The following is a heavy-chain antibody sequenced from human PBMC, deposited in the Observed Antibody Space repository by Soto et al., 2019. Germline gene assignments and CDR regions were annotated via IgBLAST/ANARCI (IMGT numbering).Heavy chain of an antibody. CDR3: ARPGYSSSTSCYFDY. V-gene: IGHV5-51*01. J-gene: IGHJ4*02. D-gene: IGHD2-2*03. CDR1: GNSFTSYW. CDR2: IYPGDSDT. Sequence: XESLKVTWQCSGNSFTSYWSGWVLQMHGKGLEWMGIIYPGDSDTRYSPSFQGQVTISADKSISTAYLQWSSLKASDTAMYYCARPGYSSSTSCYFDYCGQRTLVTVSS.